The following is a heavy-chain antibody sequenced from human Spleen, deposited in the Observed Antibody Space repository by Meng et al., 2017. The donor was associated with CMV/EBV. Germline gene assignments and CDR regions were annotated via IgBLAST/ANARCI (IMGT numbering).Heavy chain of an antibody. V-gene: IGHV4-39*07. CDR3: ARGDVSTYYYGSVSYRGWFDP. CDR1: GGSISSISYY. J-gene: IGHJ5*02. CDR2: IYYSWST. D-gene: IGHD3-10*01. Sequence: RPPESSQRSVTPSESPSLPCTVSGGSISSISYYCGCGRQPSGTGLEWIGRIYYSWSTYYTPSLNSLVTISVDTSKNQFSLKLSSVTAADTAVYDCARGDVSTYYYGSVSYRGWFDPWGQGTLVTVSS.